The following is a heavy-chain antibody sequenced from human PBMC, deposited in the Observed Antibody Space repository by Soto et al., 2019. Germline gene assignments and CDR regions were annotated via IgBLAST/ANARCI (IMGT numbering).Heavy chain of an antibody. V-gene: IGHV4-34*01. Sequence: PSETLSLTCAVYGGSFSGYYWSWIRQPPGKGLEWIGEINHSGSTNYNPYHKSRVTITVDTSKNQYSLKLSYVTAADKAVYYSARGQDCSSTSCYQGSRRNWFDPWGQGTLVTVSS. D-gene: IGHD2-2*01. CDR1: GGSFSGYY. CDR3: ARGQDCSSTSCYQGSRRNWFDP. CDR2: INHSGST. J-gene: IGHJ5*02.